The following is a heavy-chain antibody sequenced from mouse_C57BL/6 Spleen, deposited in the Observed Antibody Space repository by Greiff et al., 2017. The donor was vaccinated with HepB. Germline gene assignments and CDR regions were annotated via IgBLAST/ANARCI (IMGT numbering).Heavy chain of an antibody. V-gene: IGHV2-2*01. CDR1: GFSLTSYG. J-gene: IGHJ3*01. Sequence: VHLVESGPGLVQPSQSLSITCTVSGFSLTSYGVHWVRQSPGKGLEWLGVIWSGGSTDYNAAFISRLSISKDNSKSQVFFKMNSLQADDTAIYYCARGVLRTGPSFAYWGQGTLVTVSA. D-gene: IGHD1-1*01. CDR3: ARGVLRTGPSFAY. CDR2: IWSGGST.